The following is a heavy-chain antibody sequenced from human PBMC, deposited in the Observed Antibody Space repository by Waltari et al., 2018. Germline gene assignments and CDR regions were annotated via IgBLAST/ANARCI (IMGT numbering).Heavy chain of an antibody. CDR1: GYTFTGYY. CDR3: ARSGSSPSNYYYYYYMDV. J-gene: IGHJ6*03. CDR2: INPNSGGT. D-gene: IGHD6-6*01. V-gene: IGHV1-2*02. Sequence: QVQLVQSGAAVKKPGASVKVSCKASGYTFTGYYLHWVRHAPGQGLEWMGWINPNSGGTNYAQKFQGRVTMTRDTSISTAYMELSRLRSDDTAVYYCARSGSSPSNYYYYYYMDVWGKGTTVTVSS.